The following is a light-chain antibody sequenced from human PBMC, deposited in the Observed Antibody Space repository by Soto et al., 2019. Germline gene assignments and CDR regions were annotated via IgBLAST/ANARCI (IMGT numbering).Light chain of an antibody. J-gene: IGLJ1*01. V-gene: IGLV2-14*01. Sequence: QSVLTQPASVSGSPGQSITISCTGTSSDVGTYNYVSWYQQHPGKAPKVMIYEVTYRPSGVSNRFSGSKSGNTASLTISGLQAEDEAEYYCSSYPGSSTLYVFGTGTKVTVL. CDR2: EVT. CDR3: SSYPGSSTLYV. CDR1: SSDVGTYNY.